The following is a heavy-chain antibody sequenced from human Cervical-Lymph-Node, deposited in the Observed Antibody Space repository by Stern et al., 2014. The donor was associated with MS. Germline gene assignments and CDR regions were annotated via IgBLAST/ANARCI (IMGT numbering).Heavy chain of an antibody. V-gene: IGHV4-59*08. D-gene: IGHD1-26*01. CDR3: ARHPSGTYLNAFDV. CDR1: GGSISSYY. Sequence: QMQLVQSGPGLVKPSETLSLTCTVSGGSISSYYWSWIRQPPGKGLEWIGYIYYSGSTNYKPSLKSRVTISVDTSQQQFPLKHRLVTAADTAVYYCARHPSGTYLNAFDVWGQGTVVTVSS. J-gene: IGHJ3*01. CDR2: IYYSGST.